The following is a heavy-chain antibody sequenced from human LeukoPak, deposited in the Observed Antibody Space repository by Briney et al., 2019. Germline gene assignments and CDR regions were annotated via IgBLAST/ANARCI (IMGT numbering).Heavy chain of an antibody. CDR2: IKQDGSEK. J-gene: IGHJ6*03. V-gene: IGHV3-7*01. D-gene: IGHD3-3*01. Sequence: GGSLRLSCAASGFTFSSYWMSWVRQAPGKGLEWVANIKQDGSEKYYVDSVKGRFTISRDNAKNSLYLQMNSLRAEDTAVYYCARLRFLGWWGYYMDVWGKGTTVTVSS. CDR3: ARLRFLGWWGYYMDV. CDR1: GFTFSSYW.